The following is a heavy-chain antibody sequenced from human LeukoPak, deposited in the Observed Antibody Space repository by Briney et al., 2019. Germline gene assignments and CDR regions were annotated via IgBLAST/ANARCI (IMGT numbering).Heavy chain of an antibody. V-gene: IGHV3-64*01. Sequence: GGSLRLSCAASGFTFSSYAMHWVRQAPGKGLEYVSAISSNGGSTYYANSVKGRFTISRDNSKNTLYLQMGSLRAEDMAVYYCARGHSSGWWKSGDYFDYWGQGTLVTVSS. CDR2: ISSNGGST. CDR1: GFTFSSYA. D-gene: IGHD6-19*01. J-gene: IGHJ4*02. CDR3: ARGHSSGWWKSGDYFDY.